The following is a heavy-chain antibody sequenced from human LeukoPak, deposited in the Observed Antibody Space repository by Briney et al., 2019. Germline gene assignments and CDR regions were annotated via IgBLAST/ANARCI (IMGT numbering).Heavy chain of an antibody. Sequence: GGSLRLSCAASGFTFSSYEMNWVRQAPGKGLEWVSYISSSGSTIYYADSVKGQFTISRDNAKNSLYLQMNSLRAEDTAVYYCARVQRRLGELSSPTDYWGQGTLVTVSS. CDR1: GFTFSSYE. D-gene: IGHD3-16*02. CDR3: ARVQRRLGELSSPTDY. CDR2: ISSSGSTI. J-gene: IGHJ4*02. V-gene: IGHV3-48*03.